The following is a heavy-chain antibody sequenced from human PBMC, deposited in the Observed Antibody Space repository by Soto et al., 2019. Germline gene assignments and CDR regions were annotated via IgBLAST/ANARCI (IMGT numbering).Heavy chain of an antibody. J-gene: IGHJ4*02. V-gene: IGHV1-3*01. CDR1: GYTFTNYA. CDR2: INVDKGNT. D-gene: IGHD6-13*01. CDR3: ARDPAAAAYYFDS. Sequence: ASVKVSCKASGYTFTNYAIHWVRKAPGQRPEWMGWINVDKGNTKHSQKFQGRVTITRDAYASRAYMELSSLRSEDTAVYYCARDPAAAAYYFDSWGQGTLVTVSS.